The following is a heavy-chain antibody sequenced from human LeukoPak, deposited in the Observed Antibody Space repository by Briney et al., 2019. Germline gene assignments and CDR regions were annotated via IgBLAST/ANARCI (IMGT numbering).Heavy chain of an antibody. J-gene: IGHJ4*02. CDR3: AKPPPTTSYSSSWYAPTDY. CDR2: IRYDGSNK. D-gene: IGHD6-13*01. Sequence: GGSLRLSCAASGFTFSSYGMHWVRQAPGKGLEWVAFIRYDGSNKYYADSVKGRFTISRDNSKNTLYLQMNSLRAEDTAVYYCAKPPPTTSYSSSWYAPTDYWGQGTLVTVSS. V-gene: IGHV3-30*02. CDR1: GFTFSSYG.